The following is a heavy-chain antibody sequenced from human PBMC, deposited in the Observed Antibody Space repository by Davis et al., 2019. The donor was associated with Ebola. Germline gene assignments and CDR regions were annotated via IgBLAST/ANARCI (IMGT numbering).Heavy chain of an antibody. Sequence: SETLSLTCAVYGGSFSGYYWSWIRQPPGKGLEWIGEINHSGSTNYNPSLKSRVTISVDTSKNQFSLKLSSVTAADTAVYYCARGIKGYDGGIFMDFAFWSQGTPVTVSS. V-gene: IGHV4-34*01. CDR1: GGSFSGYY. CDR3: ARGIKGYDGGIFMDFAF. CDR2: INHSGST. D-gene: IGHD5-12*01. J-gene: IGHJ4*02.